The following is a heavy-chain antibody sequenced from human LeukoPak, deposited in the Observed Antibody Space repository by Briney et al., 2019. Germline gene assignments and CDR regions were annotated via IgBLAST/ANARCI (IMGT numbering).Heavy chain of an antibody. CDR2: INHSGST. CDR3: ARPRYSSGWSIFDY. J-gene: IGHJ4*02. CDR1: GGSFSGYY. Sequence: SEALSLTCAVYGGSFSGYYWSWIRQPPGKGLEWIGEINHSGSTNYNPSLKSRVTISVDTSKNQFSLKLSSVTAADTAVYYCARPRYSSGWSIFDYWGQGTLVTVSS. V-gene: IGHV4-34*01. D-gene: IGHD6-19*01.